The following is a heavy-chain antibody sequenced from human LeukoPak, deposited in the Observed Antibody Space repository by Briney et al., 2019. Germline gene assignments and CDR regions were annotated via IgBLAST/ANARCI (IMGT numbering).Heavy chain of an antibody. V-gene: IGHV3-7*01. CDR1: GFTFSSYA. Sequence: GGSLRLSCAASGFTFSSYAMSWVRQAPGKGLEWVANIKQDGSEKYYEDSVKGRFTISRDNAKNSLYLQMNSLRAVDTAVYYCARDWDWFDPWGQGTLVTVSS. D-gene: IGHD3-16*01. CDR2: IKQDGSEK. CDR3: ARDWDWFDP. J-gene: IGHJ5*02.